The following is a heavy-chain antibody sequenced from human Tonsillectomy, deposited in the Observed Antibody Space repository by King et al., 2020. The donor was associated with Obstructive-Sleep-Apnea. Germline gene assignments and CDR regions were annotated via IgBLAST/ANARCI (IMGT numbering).Heavy chain of an antibody. J-gene: IGHJ2*01. D-gene: IGHD2-15*01. CDR3: ARGAVGYSIDF. CDR1: GFTFTSHW. Sequence: VQLVESGGGLVQPGGSLRISCAASGFTFTSHWMFWVRQVPGKGLVWVSRTYSDGSDTSYADSVKGRLTVSRDNAKSTLFLQMNSLRVEDTAVYFCARGAVGYSIDFWGRGTLVTVSS. V-gene: IGHV3-74*01. CDR2: TYSDGSDT.